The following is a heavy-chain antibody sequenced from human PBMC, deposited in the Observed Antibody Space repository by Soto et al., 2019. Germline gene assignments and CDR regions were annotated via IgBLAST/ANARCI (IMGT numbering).Heavy chain of an antibody. V-gene: IGHV3-33*01. Sequence: GGSLRLSCAASGFTFSSYGMHWVRQAPGKGLEWVAVIWYDGSNKYYADSVKGRFTISRDNSKNTLYLQMNSLRAEDTAVYYCARETGIACSGGSCYPAPIDYWGQGTLVTVSS. CDR2: IWYDGSNK. CDR3: ARETGIACSGGSCYPAPIDY. J-gene: IGHJ4*02. CDR1: GFTFSSYG. D-gene: IGHD2-15*01.